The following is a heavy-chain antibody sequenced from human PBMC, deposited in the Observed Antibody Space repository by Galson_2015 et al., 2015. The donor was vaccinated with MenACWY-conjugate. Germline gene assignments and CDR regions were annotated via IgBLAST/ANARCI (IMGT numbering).Heavy chain of an antibody. V-gene: IGHV3-48*03. D-gene: IGHD4-17*01. Sequence: LRLSCAASGFTFSSYEMNWVRQAPGKGLEWISYISSSGSTIYYADSVKGRFTISRDNAKNSLYLQMNSLRAEDTAVYYCARDSWVTTSTDVFDIWGQGTMVTVSS. CDR3: ARDSWVTTSTDVFDI. CDR1: GFTFSSYE. J-gene: IGHJ3*02. CDR2: ISSSGSTI.